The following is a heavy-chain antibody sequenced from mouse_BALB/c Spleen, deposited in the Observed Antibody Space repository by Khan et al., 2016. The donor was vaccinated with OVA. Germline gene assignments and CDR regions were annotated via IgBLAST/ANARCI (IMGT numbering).Heavy chain of an antibody. D-gene: IGHD1-1*02. J-gene: IGHJ3*01. CDR1: GFNIKDYY. CDR3: ARSCYAAWLPY. V-gene: IGHV14-1*02. CDR2: IDPENDNT. Sequence: VQLQQSGTELVRPGALVKLSCKASGFNIKDYYMHWVKQRPEQGLEWIGWIDPENDNTIYDPKFQGKANITADTSSNTAYLQLSSLTSEDTAVYYCARSCYAAWLPYWGQGTLVTVSA.